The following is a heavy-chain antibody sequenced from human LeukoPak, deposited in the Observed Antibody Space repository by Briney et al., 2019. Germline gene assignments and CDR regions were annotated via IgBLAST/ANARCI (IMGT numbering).Heavy chain of an antibody. D-gene: IGHD5-12*01. Sequence: SETLSLTCIVSGGSVSSGSYYWSWIRQPPGEGLKWIGYIYYSGNTKYNPSLKSRVTISVDMSKNQFSLKLSSVTAADTAVYYCARDSSGYGYFDYWGQGTLVTVSS. CDR3: ARDSSGYGYFDY. CDR1: GGSVSSGSYY. CDR2: IYYSGNT. V-gene: IGHV4-61*01. J-gene: IGHJ4*02.